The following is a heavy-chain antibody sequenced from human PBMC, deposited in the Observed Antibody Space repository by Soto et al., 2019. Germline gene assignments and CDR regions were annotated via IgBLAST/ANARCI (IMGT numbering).Heavy chain of an antibody. CDR3: ATSPSGSGTYIANH. D-gene: IGHD3-10*01. V-gene: IGHV1-69*01. CDR2: FIPIFPTP. CDR1: GGTLSNSG. Sequence: KVSCKASGGTLSNSGLSWVRQAPGQGLEWLGGFIPIFPTPHYAQRFRGRVTITADELTNTAYMEMSSLRSDDTAVYYCATSPSGSGTYIANHWGRGTLVTVYS. J-gene: IGHJ1*01.